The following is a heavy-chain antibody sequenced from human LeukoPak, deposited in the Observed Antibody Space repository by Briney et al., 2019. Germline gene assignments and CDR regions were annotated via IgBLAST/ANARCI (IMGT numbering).Heavy chain of an antibody. D-gene: IGHD1-1*01. CDR3: AKGEASRYVSYYYYYMDV. V-gene: IGHV3-43D*03. CDR1: GFTFDDYA. Sequence: GGSLRLSCAASGFTFDDYAMHWVRQAPGKGLEWVSLISWDGGSTYYADSVKGRFTISRDNSKNSLYLQMNSLRAEDTALYYCAKGEASRYVSYYYYYMDVWGKGTTVTVSS. J-gene: IGHJ6*03. CDR2: ISWDGGST.